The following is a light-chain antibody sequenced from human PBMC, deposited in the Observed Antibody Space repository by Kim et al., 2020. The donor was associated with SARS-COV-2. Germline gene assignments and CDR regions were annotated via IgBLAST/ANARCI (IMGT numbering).Light chain of an antibody. CDR1: QSVSSSY. V-gene: IGKV3-20*01. CDR2: GAS. J-gene: IGKJ3*01. CDR3: QQYGSSPFT. Sequence: SPGERATLSCRARQSVSSSYLAWYQQKPGQAPRLLIYGASSRATGIPDRFSGSGYGTDFTLTISRLEPEDFAVYYCQQYGSSPFTFGPGTKVDIK.